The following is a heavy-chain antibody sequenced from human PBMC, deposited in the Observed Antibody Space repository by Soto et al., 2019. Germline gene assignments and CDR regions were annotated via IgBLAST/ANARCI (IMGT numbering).Heavy chain of an antibody. CDR1: GFTFSSYG. Sequence: GGSLRLSCAASGFTFSSYGMHWVRQAPGKGLEWVAVISYDGSNKYYADSVKGRFTISRYNSKNTLYLQMNSLRAEDTAVYYCAKARGDGYNYYYYYGMDVWGQGTTVTVSS. D-gene: IGHD5-12*01. CDR2: ISYDGSNK. CDR3: AKARGDGYNYYYYYGMDV. J-gene: IGHJ6*02. V-gene: IGHV3-30*18.